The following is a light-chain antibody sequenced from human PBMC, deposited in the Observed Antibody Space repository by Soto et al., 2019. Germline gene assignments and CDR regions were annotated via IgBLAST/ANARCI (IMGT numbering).Light chain of an antibody. CDR2: KVS. Sequence: DVVMTQSPLSLPVTLGQPASISCRSSQSLVHSDGNTYLNWFQQRPGQSPRRXIYKVSNRDSGVPARFSGSGSGTDFELKISRVEAGDVGVYYCMQGTHWPITFGQGTRLEIK. CDR1: QSLVHSDGNTY. V-gene: IGKV2-30*02. J-gene: IGKJ5*01. CDR3: MQGTHWPIT.